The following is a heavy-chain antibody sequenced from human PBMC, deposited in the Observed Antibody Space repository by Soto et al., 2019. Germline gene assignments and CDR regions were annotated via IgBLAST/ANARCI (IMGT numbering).Heavy chain of an antibody. J-gene: IGHJ3*01. CDR2: ISAHTGSS. CDR1: GYSFTSSG. CDR3: ARAFFYQGSDSRGYSFDAFDF. V-gene: IGHV1-18*01. Sequence: GXSVKGSCNASGYSFTSSGRIWVRQAPGQGLEWMGWISAHTGSSEYAQRFQCRVTMTTDRSTSTAYMELRSLRSDDTAVYYCARAFFYQGSDSRGYSFDAFDFWGPGTLVTVSS. D-gene: IGHD3-22*01.